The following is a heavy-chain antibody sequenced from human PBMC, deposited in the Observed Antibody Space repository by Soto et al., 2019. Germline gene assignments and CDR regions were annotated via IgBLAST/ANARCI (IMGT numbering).Heavy chain of an antibody. D-gene: IGHD3-22*01. V-gene: IGHV4-31*03. Sequence: SETLSLTCTVSGGSISSGGYYWSWIRQHPGKGLEWIGYIYYSGSTYYNPSLKSRVTISVDTSKNQFSLKLSSVTAADTAVYYCARSTPYYYDSSGYYPFDYWGQGTLVTVSS. J-gene: IGHJ4*02. CDR2: IYYSGST. CDR1: GGSISSGGYY. CDR3: ARSTPYYYDSSGYYPFDY.